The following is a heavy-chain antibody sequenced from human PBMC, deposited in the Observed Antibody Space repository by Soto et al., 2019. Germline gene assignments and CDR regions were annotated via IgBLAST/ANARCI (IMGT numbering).Heavy chain of an antibody. CDR2: IKNDGSEQ. CDR1: GFDFSHYW. Sequence: PGGSLRLSCAGSGFDFSHYWMSWVRQAPGKGPEWVATIKNDGSEQFYRDSVKGRFTISKDDVNKSLFLQMNNLRPDDTALYYCAREFSWGQGTLVTVS. V-gene: IGHV3-7*01. D-gene: IGHD3-3*01. CDR3: AREFS. J-gene: IGHJ4*02.